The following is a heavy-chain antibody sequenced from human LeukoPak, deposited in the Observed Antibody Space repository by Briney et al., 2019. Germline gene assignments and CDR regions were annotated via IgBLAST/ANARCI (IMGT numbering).Heavy chain of an antibody. CDR1: GYTFTSYA. CDR3: ARLELTTYYYDSSGYYY. J-gene: IGHJ4*02. CDR2: INAGNGNT. D-gene: IGHD3-22*01. Sequence: ASVKVSCKASGYTFTSYAMHWVRQAPGQGLEWMGWINAGNGNTKYSQKFQGRVTITRDTSASTAYMELSSLRSEDTAVYYCARLELTTYYYDSSGYYYWGQGTLVTVSS. V-gene: IGHV1-3*01.